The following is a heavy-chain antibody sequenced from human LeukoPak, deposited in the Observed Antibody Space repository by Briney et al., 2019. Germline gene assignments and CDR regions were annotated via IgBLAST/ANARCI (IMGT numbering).Heavy chain of an antibody. CDR1: GYTFTGYY. J-gene: IGHJ6*03. V-gene: IGHV1-2*02. Sequence: GASVKVSCKASGYTFTGYYMHWVRQAPGQGLEWMGWINPNSGGTNYAQKFQGRVTMTRDTSISTAYMELSRLRSDDTAVYYCARDPKSGYYYYMDVWGKGTTVTISS. CDR2: INPNSGGT. CDR3: ARDPKSGYYYYMDV.